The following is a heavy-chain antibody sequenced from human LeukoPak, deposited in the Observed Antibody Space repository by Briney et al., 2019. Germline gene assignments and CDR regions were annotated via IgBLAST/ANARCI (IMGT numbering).Heavy chain of an antibody. CDR3: ATDPTLTTVTHCFDY. CDR1: GGTFSSYA. V-gene: IGHV1-69*01. Sequence: SVKVSCKASGGTFSSYAISWVRQAPGQGLEWMGGIIPIFGTANYAQKFQGRVTITADESTSTAYMELSSLRSEDTAVYYCATDPTLTTVTHCFDYWGQGTLVTVSS. J-gene: IGHJ4*02. CDR2: IIPIFGTA. D-gene: IGHD4-17*01.